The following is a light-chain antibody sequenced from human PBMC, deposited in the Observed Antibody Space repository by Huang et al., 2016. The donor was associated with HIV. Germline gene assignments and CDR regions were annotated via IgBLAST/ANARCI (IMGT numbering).Light chain of an antibody. CDR3: QQYHYWPPVT. CDR2: GTS. V-gene: IGKV3-15*01. J-gene: IGKJ1*01. Sequence: IVMTQSPDTLSVSPGERATLSCRAGQSVTHSLAWYQQRPGQAPRLLSYGTSTRATGIPGRFSGSGCGTDFTLTISSLQSDDFGVYYCQQYHYWPPVTFGQGTKVEI. CDR1: QSVTHS.